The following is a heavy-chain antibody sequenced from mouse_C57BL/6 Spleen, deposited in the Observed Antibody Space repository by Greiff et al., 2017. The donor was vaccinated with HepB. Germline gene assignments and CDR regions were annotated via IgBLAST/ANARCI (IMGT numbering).Heavy chain of an antibody. J-gene: IGHJ4*01. D-gene: IGHD2-2*01. CDR1: GYAFSSYW. CDR3: ARVLWLRYAMDY. CDR2: IYPGDGDT. Sequence: QVQLKQSGAELVKPGASVKISCKASGYAFSSYWMNWVKQRPGKGLEWIGQIYPGDGDTNYNGKFKGKATLTADKSSSTAYMQLSSLTSEDSAVYFCARVLWLRYAMDYWGQGTSVTVSS. V-gene: IGHV1-80*01.